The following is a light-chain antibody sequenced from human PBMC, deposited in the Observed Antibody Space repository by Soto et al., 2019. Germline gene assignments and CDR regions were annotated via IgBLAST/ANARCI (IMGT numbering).Light chain of an antibody. CDR1: SSDIGSYTY. Sequence: QSALTQPASVSGSPGQSITISCTGTSSDIGSYTYVSWYQQHPGKVPKLMIYHVSNRPSGVSNRFSGSKSGNTASLTISGLQAEDEADYYCSSYTTRSTVVFGGGTQLTVL. CDR3: SSYTTRSTVV. V-gene: IGLV2-14*01. J-gene: IGLJ2*01. CDR2: HVS.